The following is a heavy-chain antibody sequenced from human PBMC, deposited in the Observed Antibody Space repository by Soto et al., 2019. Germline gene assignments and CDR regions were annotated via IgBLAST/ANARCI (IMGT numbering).Heavy chain of an antibody. D-gene: IGHD3-3*01. CDR1: GGSISNGGYY. V-gene: IGHV4-31*03. CDR2: IYYSGST. J-gene: IGHJ6*02. Sequence: TLSLTCTVSGGSISNGGYYLTWIRQHPGKGLEWIGYIYYSGSTYYNPSLKSRVTISVDTSKNQFSLKLTSVTAADTAVYYCARDVTDFWSGHEGMDVWGQGTTVTVSS. CDR3: ARDVTDFWSGHEGMDV.